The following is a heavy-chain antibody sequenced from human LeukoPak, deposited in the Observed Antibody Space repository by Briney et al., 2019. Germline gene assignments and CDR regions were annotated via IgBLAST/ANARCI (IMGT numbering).Heavy chain of an antibody. CDR3: LLIILGGSSQH. J-gene: IGHJ1*01. CDR1: EFTFNNYW. Sequence: PGGSLRLSCAAYEFTFNNYWMHWVRQAPGKGLVWFSRIKNDGKITTYADSVKGRFTTSRDNAKNTFYLQMNSLRVEDTAVYYCLLIILGGSSQHWGQGTLVTVSS. D-gene: IGHD3-3*01. CDR2: IKNDGKIT. V-gene: IGHV3-74*01.